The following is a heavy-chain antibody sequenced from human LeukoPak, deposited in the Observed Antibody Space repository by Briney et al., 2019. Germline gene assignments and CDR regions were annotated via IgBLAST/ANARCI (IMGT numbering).Heavy chain of an antibody. J-gene: IGHJ5*02. CDR3: ASTSWTYKYNWFDP. CDR1: GYSISSGYY. Sequence: PSETLSLTCTVSGYSISSGYYWGWIRQPPGKGLEWIGNLFHSGSTYYNPSLKSRVTISVDTSKNQFSLKLSSVTAADTAVYYCASTSWTYKYNWFDPWGQGTLVTVSS. V-gene: IGHV4-38-2*02. CDR2: LFHSGST. D-gene: IGHD3/OR15-3a*01.